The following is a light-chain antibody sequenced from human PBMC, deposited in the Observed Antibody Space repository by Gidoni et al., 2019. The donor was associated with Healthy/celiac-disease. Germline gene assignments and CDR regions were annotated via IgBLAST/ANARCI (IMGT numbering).Light chain of an antibody. CDR2: DGS. Sequence: IVLTQSPATLSLSPGERATLSCGASQSVSSYFAWYQQKPGQAPRLLIYDGSNRATGIPARFSGSGSGTDFTLTISSLEPEDFAVYYCQQRSNWPSGTFGQGTKLEIK. J-gene: IGKJ2*01. V-gene: IGKV3-11*01. CDR3: QQRSNWPSGT. CDR1: QSVSSY.